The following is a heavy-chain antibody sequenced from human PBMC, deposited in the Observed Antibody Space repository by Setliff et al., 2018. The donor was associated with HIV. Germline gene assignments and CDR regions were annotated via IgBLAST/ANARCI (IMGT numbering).Heavy chain of an antibody. CDR2: IKQDGTEK. V-gene: IGHV3-7*01. Sequence: SLRLSCAASGFTFTSYWMSWVRQAPGKGLEWVANIKQDGTEKNYVDSVKGRFTISRDNSKNSLYLQMNSLRAEDTAVYYCARELQWSRYSGREEEDYWGQGTLVTV. CDR3: ARELQWSRYSGREEEDY. D-gene: IGHD1-26*01. J-gene: IGHJ4*02. CDR1: GFTFTSYW.